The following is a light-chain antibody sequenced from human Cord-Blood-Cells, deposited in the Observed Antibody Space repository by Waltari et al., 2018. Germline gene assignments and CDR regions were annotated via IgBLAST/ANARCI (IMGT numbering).Light chain of an antibody. CDR3: NSRDSSGNHYV. J-gene: IGLJ1*01. Sequence: SSELTQDPAVSVALGQTGRITCQGDSLRSYYASRYQQKPGQAPVLVIYGKNNRPSGIPDRFSGSSSGNTASLTITGAQAEDEADYYCNSRDSSGNHYVFGTGTKVTVL. CDR1: SLRSYY. CDR2: GKN. V-gene: IGLV3-19*01.